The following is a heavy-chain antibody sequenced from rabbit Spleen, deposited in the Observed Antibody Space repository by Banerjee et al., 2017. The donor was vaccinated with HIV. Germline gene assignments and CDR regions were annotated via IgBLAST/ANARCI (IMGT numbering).Heavy chain of an antibody. V-gene: IGHV1S45*01. CDR3: ARGPYGNVGGDHIFTWLDL. D-gene: IGHD1-1*01. CDR2: IRSNTGNT. CDR1: GFSFSNNYW. Sequence: QEQLEESGGDLVKPGASLTLTCKGSGFSFSNNYWICWVRQAPGKGLEWIACIRSNTGNTYYASWVNGRYTITRNTNLNTVSLRMSSLTDADTATYFCARGPYGNVGGDHIFTWLDLWGPGTLVTVS. J-gene: IGHJ6*01.